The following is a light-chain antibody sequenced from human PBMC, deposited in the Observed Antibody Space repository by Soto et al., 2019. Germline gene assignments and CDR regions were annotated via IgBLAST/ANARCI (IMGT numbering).Light chain of an antibody. CDR1: SSDVGGYNY. CDR2: EVS. Sequence: QSALTHPASVSGSPGQSITISCTGTSSDVGGYNYVSWYQQHPGKAPKLMIYEVSNRPSGVSNRFSGSKSGNTASLTISGLQAEDEADYYCSSYTSSSPPYVFGTGTKLTVL. V-gene: IGLV2-14*01. J-gene: IGLJ1*01. CDR3: SSYTSSSPPYV.